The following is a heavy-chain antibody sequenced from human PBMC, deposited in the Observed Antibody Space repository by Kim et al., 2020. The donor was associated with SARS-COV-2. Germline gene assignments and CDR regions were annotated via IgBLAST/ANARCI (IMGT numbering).Heavy chain of an antibody. V-gene: IGHV3-23*03. CDR1: GFTFSSYA. CDR3: AKSSTVLRYFDWLPPLGYGGMDV. J-gene: IGHJ6*02. CDR2: IYSGGSST. Sequence: GGSLRLSCAASGFTFSSYAMSWVRQAPGKGLEWVSVIYSGGSSTYYADSVKGRFTISRDNSKNTLYLQMNSLRAEDTAVYYCAKSSTVLRYFDWLPPLGYGGMDVWGQGTTVTVSS. D-gene: IGHD3-9*01.